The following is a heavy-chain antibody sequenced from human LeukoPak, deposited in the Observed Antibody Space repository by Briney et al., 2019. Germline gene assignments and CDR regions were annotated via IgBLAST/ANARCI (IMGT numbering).Heavy chain of an antibody. D-gene: IGHD6-19*01. Sequence: GGSLRLSCAASGFTFSSYSMNWVRQAPGKGLEWVAFIRYDGSNKYYPDSVKGRFTISRDNAKNSLYLQMNSLRAEDTAVYYCARDVAKGWYFDYWGQGTLVTVSS. J-gene: IGHJ4*02. CDR3: ARDVAKGWYFDY. CDR2: IRYDGSNK. CDR1: GFTFSSYS. V-gene: IGHV3-30*02.